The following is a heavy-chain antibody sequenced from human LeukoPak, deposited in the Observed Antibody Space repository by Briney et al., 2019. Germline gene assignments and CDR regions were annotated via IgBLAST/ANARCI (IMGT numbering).Heavy chain of an antibody. CDR2: ISYDGSNK. J-gene: IGHJ4*02. CDR3: AKEAFGTSTYYFDH. Sequence: PGGSLRLSCAASGFTFSSYAMHWVRQAPGKGLEWVAVISYDGSNKYYADSVKGRFTISRDNSKNTLYLQMNSLRAEDTAVYYCAKEAFGTSTYYFDHWGQGNLVTVSS. CDR1: GFTFSSYA. D-gene: IGHD3-16*01. V-gene: IGHV3-30-3*01.